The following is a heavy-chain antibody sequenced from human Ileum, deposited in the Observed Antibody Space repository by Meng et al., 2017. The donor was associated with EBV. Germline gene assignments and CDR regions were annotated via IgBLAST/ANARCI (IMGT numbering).Heavy chain of an antibody. CDR1: GNAIRSTTW. V-gene: IGHV4-28*01. CDR2: IYYSGST. J-gene: IGHJ4*02. CDR3: ARNVPGTSAYYD. D-gene: IGHD3-22*01. Sequence: VQPQASGPGLVNPSDPLSLTCVGSGNAIRSTTWWGWIRQPPGKGLEWIGYIYYSGSTSYNPSLKSRVTMSVDTSKNQFSLNLNSVTAVDTAVYYCARNVPGTSAYYDWGQGTLVTVSS.